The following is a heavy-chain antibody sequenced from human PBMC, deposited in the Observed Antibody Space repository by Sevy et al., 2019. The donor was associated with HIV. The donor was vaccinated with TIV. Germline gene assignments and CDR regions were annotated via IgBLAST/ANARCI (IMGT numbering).Heavy chain of an antibody. V-gene: IGHV1-24*01. CDR1: GYTLSQLS. CDR3: ATTKDYYDSSGSPFDY. CDR2: FEPEDAET. J-gene: IGHJ4*02. Sequence: ASVKVSCEVSGYTLSQLSLHWVRQAPGKGLEWMGSFEPEDAETIYAQKFQGRVTMTEDRSTDTAYMELSSLRSEDTAVYFCATTKDYYDSSGSPFDYWGQGTLVTVSS. D-gene: IGHD3-22*01.